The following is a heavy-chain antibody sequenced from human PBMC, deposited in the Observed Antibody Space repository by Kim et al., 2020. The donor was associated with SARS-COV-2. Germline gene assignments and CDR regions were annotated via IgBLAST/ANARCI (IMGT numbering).Heavy chain of an antibody. CDR2: IGGYNGNK. J-gene: IGHJ4*02. D-gene: IGHD5-12*01. CDR3: ARGYSDYEHPVGY. Sequence: ASVKVSCKASGYTFSNYGMTWVRQAPGQGLEWMGWIGGYNGNKKYAEKVHGRVTMTIDTTTSTAYMGLRSLRSDDTAMYYCARGYSDYEHPVGYWGQGTLVTVSS. CDR1: GYTFSNYG. V-gene: IGHV1-18*01.